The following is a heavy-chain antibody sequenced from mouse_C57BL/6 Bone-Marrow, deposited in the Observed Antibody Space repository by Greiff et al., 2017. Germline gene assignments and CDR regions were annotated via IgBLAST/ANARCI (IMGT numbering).Heavy chain of an antibody. V-gene: IGHV1-18*01. Sequence: EVKVVESGPELVKPGASVKIPCKASGYTFTDYNMDWVKQSHGKSLEWIGDINPNNGGTIYNQKFKGKATLTVDKSSSTAYMELRSLTSEDTAVYYCARRDDYDGRARAWFAYWGQGTLVTVSA. J-gene: IGHJ3*01. CDR2: INPNNGGT. D-gene: IGHD2-4*01. CDR1: GYTFTDYN. CDR3: ARRDDYDGRARAWFAY.